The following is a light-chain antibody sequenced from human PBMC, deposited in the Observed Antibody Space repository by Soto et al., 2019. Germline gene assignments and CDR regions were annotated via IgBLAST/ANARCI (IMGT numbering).Light chain of an antibody. J-gene: IGKJ2*01. CDR1: QSLSSN. V-gene: IGKV3-15*01. CDR2: GAS. Sequence: EIVMTQSPGTLSVSPGERATLSCRASQSLSSNLAWYQQKPGQAPMLLIYGASTRATGIPARFSGSGSGTEFTLTISRLQSEDFSVYYCQQYNNWPPYTFGKGTKLEIK. CDR3: QQYNNWPPYT.